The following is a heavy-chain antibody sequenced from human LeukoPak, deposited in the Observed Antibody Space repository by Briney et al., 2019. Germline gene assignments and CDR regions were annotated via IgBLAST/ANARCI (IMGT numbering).Heavy chain of an antibody. Sequence: GGSLRLSCAAPGFTFSSYDMHWVRQATGKGLEWVSAIGTAGDTYYPGSVKGRFTISRENAKNSLYLQMNSLRAGDTAVYYCARVEYDSSGYYFSYWGQGTLVTVSS. CDR3: ARVEYDSSGYYFSY. CDR1: GFTFSSYD. D-gene: IGHD3-22*01. CDR2: IGTAGDT. J-gene: IGHJ4*02. V-gene: IGHV3-13*01.